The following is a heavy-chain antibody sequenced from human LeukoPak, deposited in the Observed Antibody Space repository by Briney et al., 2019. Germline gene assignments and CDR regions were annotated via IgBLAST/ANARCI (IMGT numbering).Heavy chain of an antibody. CDR1: GFTFSSYS. CDR2: ISSSGSYK. J-gene: IGHJ4*02. D-gene: IGHD3-10*01. Sequence: GGSLRLSCAASGFTFSSYSMDWVRQAPGKGLEWVSSISSSGSYKYYADSLKGRFTISRDNAQNSLYLQMNSLRAEDTAVYFCARIPYGSGNQFDYWGQGTLVSVSS. V-gene: IGHV3-21*01. CDR3: ARIPYGSGNQFDY.